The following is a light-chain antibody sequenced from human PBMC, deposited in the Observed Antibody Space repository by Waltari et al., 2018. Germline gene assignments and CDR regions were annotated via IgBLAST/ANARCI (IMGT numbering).Light chain of an antibody. Sequence: QAGLTQPPSVSKGLRQTATLTCTGNSNNVGNEGAAWLQQHQGHPPKLQSFRNNNRPPRISGGFPASRSGNTASLTITGLQAEDEADYYCSAWDSSISVWVFGGGTKLTVL. CDR3: SAWDSSISVWV. CDR1: SNNVGNEG. J-gene: IGLJ3*02. V-gene: IGLV10-54*01. CDR2: RNN.